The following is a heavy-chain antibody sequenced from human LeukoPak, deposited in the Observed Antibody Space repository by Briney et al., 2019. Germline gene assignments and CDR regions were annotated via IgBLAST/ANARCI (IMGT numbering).Heavy chain of an antibody. D-gene: IGHD6-19*01. CDR1: GLTVSNKY. J-gene: IGHJ5*02. CDR3: ARITVTDFDP. CDR2: IYSGCNT. V-gene: IGHV3-66*01. Sequence: GGSLRLSCAASGLTVSNKYMSWVRQAPGKGLEWVSVIYSGCNTYYADSVKGRFTISRDNSKNTVYLQMNSLRGEDTAVYYCARITVTDFDPWGQGTLVTVSS.